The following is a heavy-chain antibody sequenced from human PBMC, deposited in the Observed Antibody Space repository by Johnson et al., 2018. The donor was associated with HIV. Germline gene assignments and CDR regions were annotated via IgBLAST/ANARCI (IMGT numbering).Heavy chain of an antibody. CDR1: GFTFDDYA. V-gene: IGHV3-9*01. CDR3: ARGGRKQLACDACDI. CDR2: ISWNSGSI. Sequence: VLLVESGGVLVQPGRSLRLSCAASGFTFDDYAMHWVRQAPGKGLEWVSGISWNSGSIGYADSVKGRFTISRDNAKNSLYLQMNSLRAEDTALYYCARGGRKQLACDACDIWGQGTMVTVSS. J-gene: IGHJ3*02. D-gene: IGHD6-6*01.